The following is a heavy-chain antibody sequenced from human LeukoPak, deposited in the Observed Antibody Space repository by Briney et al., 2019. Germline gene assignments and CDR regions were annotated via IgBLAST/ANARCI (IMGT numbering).Heavy chain of an antibody. D-gene: IGHD3-22*01. CDR3: ARDPDDGSGYSGDDAFDI. CDR2: ISFDGIKK. Sequence: QSGGSLRLSCAASGFTFSSYGMRWVRQAPGKGLEWVALISFDGIKKYYADSVRGQFTVSRDNSKNTVYLQMNSLRAEDTAVYYCARDPDDGSGYSGDDAFDIWGQGTMVTVSS. J-gene: IGHJ3*02. CDR1: GFTFSSYG. V-gene: IGHV3-30*06.